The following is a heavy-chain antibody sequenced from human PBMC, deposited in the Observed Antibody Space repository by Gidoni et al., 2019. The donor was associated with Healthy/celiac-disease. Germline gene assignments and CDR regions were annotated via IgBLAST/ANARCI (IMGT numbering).Heavy chain of an antibody. V-gene: IGHV1-2*02. CDR3: ARGEMVRGTISFDY. J-gene: IGHJ4*02. CDR2: INPNSGGT. CDR1: GYTFTGSY. D-gene: IGHD3-10*01. Sequence: QVQLVQSWPEVKQPRASVKISCNASGYTFTGSYMHWVRQAPGQGLEWMGWINPNSGGTNYAQKFQGRVTMTRDTSISTAYMELSRRRSDDTAVYYCARGEMVRGTISFDYWGQGTLVTVSS.